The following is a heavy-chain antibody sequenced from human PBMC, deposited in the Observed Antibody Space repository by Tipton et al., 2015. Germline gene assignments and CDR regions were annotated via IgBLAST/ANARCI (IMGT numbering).Heavy chain of an antibody. CDR2: ISSTGFE. Sequence: TLSLTCALSGSSFTGNYWSWIRQTPGEGLEWIGEISSTGFEYYNPSLEGRVQFSLDTSTTQFSLRINSVTVADTATYYCVRLRGRLSAPRFDSWGQGTLVTVS. CDR3: VRLRGRLSAPRFDS. V-gene: IGHV4-34*09. CDR1: GSSFTGNY. D-gene: IGHD3-10*01. J-gene: IGHJ5*01.